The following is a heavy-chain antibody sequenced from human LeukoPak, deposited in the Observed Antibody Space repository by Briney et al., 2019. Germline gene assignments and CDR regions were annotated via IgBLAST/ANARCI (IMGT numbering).Heavy chain of an antibody. J-gene: IGHJ4*02. V-gene: IGHV3-7*01. CDR2: IKQDGSEK. CDR1: GFTFSSYW. CDR3: ARDDRLYSSGWYVLGFDY. Sequence: PGGSLRLSCAASGFTFSSYWMSWVRQAPGRGLEWVANIKQDGSEKYYVDSVKGRFTISRDNAKNSLYLQMNSLRAEDTAVYYCARDDRLYSSGWYVLGFDYWGQGTLVTVSS. D-gene: IGHD6-19*01.